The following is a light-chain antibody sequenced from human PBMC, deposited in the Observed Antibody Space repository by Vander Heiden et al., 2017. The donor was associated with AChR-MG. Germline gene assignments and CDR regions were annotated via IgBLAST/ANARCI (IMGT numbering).Light chain of an antibody. Sequence: DIQMTQSPSSLSASVGDRVTITCRASQSISSYLNWYQQKPGKAPKLLIYAASSLQSGVPSRFSGSGSGTDFTLTISRLQPEDFATYYCQQCESTPFTFGHRTKVDIK. CDR2: AAS. J-gene: IGKJ3*01. V-gene: IGKV1-39*01. CDR1: QSISSY. CDR3: QQCESTPFT.